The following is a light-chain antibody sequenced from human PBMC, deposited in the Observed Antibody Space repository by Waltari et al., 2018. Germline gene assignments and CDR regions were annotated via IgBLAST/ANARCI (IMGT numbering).Light chain of an antibody. CDR2: KDT. J-gene: IGLJ2*01. CDR1: ALPKQY. CDR3: QSGDSTSTHVV. Sequence: SYELTQPPSVSVSPGQPARITCSGDALPKQYAFWYQQKPGQPPVLVTYKDTERPSGIPDRFSGSSSGTTVTLTISGVQAEDEADYYCQSGDSTSTHVVFGGGTKLTVL. V-gene: IGLV3-25*03.